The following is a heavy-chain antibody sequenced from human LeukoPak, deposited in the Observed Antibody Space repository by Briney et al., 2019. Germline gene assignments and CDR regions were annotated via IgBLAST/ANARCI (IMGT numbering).Heavy chain of an antibody. CDR3: ARGVGATAWYFDY. D-gene: IGHD1-26*01. J-gene: IGHJ4*02. CDR2: INPNSGGT. CDR1: GYIFTGYY. Sequence: ASVKVSCKASGYIFTGYYMHWVRQAPGQGLEWMGWINPNSGGTNYAQKFQGRVTMTRDTSISTAYMELSRLRSDDTAVYYCARGVGATAWYFDYWGQGTLVTVSS. V-gene: IGHV1-2*02.